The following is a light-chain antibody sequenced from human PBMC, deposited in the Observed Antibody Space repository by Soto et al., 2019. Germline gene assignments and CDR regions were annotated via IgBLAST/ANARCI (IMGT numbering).Light chain of an antibody. Sequence: IKLTQSPSTLSASVGDRVTITCRASQSISSWLAWYKQKPGKAPKLLSYKASTLKSGVPSRFRGSGSGTEFTLTISSLKPDDFETYYCQQVNSYPRTFGQGTKVDIK. CDR3: QQVNSYPRT. CDR2: KAS. J-gene: IGKJ1*01. CDR1: QSISSW. V-gene: IGKV1-5*03.